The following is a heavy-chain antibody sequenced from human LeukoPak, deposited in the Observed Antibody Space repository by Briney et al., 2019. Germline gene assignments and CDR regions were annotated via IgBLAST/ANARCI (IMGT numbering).Heavy chain of an antibody. J-gene: IGHJ6*02. CDR3: ARAARTLGYYYGMDV. V-gene: IGHV4-34*01. D-gene: IGHD6-6*01. CDR2: VNHSGST. Sequence: IPSETLSLTCAVYGGSFSAYSWSWIRQPPGKGLEWIGEVNHSGSTNYNPSLKSRVTISVDTSKNQFSLKLSSVTAADTAVYYCARAARTLGYYYGMDVWGQGTTVTVSS. CDR1: GGSFSAYS.